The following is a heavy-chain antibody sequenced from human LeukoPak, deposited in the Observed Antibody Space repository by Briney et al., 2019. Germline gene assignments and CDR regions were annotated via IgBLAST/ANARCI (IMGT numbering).Heavy chain of an antibody. D-gene: IGHD3-16*01. CDR1: GFTFSSYG. Sequence: GALRLSCAASGFTFSSYGMHWVRQAPGKGLEWVAVIWYDGSNKYYADSVKGRFTISRDNSKNTLYLQMSNLRAEDTAVYFCARGGGLDVWGQGATVTVSS. V-gene: IGHV3-33*01. CDR3: ARGGGLDV. CDR2: IWYDGSNK. J-gene: IGHJ6*02.